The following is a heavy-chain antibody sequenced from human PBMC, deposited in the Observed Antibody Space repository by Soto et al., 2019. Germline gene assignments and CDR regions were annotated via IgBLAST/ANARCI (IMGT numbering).Heavy chain of an antibody. J-gene: IGHJ4*02. Sequence: GESLKISCKGSGYSIGKYWIAWVRQMPGKGLEWMGIIYPGDSDTKYSPSFQGQVTISVDKSIHTAYLQWSSLKASDTAMYYCARHLYGYLDRWGQGTQVTVS. CDR3: ARHLYGYLDR. CDR1: GYSIGKYW. V-gene: IGHV5-51*01. D-gene: IGHD3-10*01. CDR2: IYPGDSDT.